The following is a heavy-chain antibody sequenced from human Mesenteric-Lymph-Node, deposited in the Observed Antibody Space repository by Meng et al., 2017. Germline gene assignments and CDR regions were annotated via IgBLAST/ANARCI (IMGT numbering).Heavy chain of an antibody. D-gene: IGHD5-24*01. J-gene: IGHJ6*02. CDR1: GVTFSSYA. CDR3: ATSRDGYKPYYYYGMDV. V-gene: IGHV1-69*13. CDR2: IIPIFGTA. Sequence: SVKVSCKASGVTFSSYAISWVRQAPGQGLEWMGGIIPIFGTANYAQKFQGRVTITADESTSTAYMELSSLRSEDTAVYYCATSRDGYKPYYYYGMDVWGQGTTVTVSS.